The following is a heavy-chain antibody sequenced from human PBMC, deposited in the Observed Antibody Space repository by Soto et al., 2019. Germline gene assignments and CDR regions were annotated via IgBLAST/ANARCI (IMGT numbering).Heavy chain of an antibody. CDR2: INTKFGAT. V-gene: IGHV1-69*01. Sequence: QVQLVQSGAELKKPGSSVKVSCAASGGSFSKKAISWLRQAPGQGLEWMGGINTKFGATNYAPKFQGRITITADESTNTVYMTLSTLTFEDTAVYYCARGASSGFEYWYFDLWGRGTLVSVSS. D-gene: IGHD5-12*01. J-gene: IGHJ2*01. CDR1: GGSFSKKA. CDR3: ARGASSGFEYWYFDL.